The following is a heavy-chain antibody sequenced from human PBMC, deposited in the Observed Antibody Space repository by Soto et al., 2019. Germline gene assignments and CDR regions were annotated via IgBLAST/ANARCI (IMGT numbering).Heavy chain of an antibody. CDR2: IVPIYGTR. Sequence: QVQLVQSGAEVKKPGSSVKVSCKASGGTFSRYAFSWVRQAPGQGLEWMGGIVPIYGTRGFAQKFQGRRTITADEPTRTAYMELSSLRSEDTAVYYCARDLDYYGSGSHYYYGMGVWGHGTTVTVSS. J-gene: IGHJ6*02. V-gene: IGHV1-69*01. CDR3: ARDLDYYGSGSHYYYGMGV. D-gene: IGHD3-10*01. CDR1: GGTFSRYA.